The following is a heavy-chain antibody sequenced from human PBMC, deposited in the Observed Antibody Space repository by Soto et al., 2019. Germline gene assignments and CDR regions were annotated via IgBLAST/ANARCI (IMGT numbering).Heavy chain of an antibody. J-gene: IGHJ4*02. CDR3: ASGSSSWTKGYYFDH. V-gene: IGHV4-39*01. D-gene: IGHD6-13*01. Sequence: PSETLSLTCIFSGGSIRSRSYSWGWIRQPPGKGLEWIVTIYYSGSSNYDPSLKSRVTISVDTSKNQFSLKLSSVTAADTAVYYCASGSSSWTKGYYFDHWGQGTLVTVSS. CDR1: GGSIRSRSYS. CDR2: IYYSGSS.